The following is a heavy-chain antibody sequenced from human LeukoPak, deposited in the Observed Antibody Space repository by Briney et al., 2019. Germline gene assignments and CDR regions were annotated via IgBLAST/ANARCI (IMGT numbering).Heavy chain of an antibody. J-gene: IGHJ6*02. CDR1: GGSISSYY. D-gene: IGHD3-10*01. Sequence: PSETLSLTCTVSGGSISSYYWSWIRQPPGKGLEWIGYIYYSGSTYYNPSLKSRVTISVDTSKNQFSLKLSSVTAADTAVYYCARDRVIRPYYYYGMDVWGQGTTVTVSS. CDR2: IYYSGST. CDR3: ARDRVIRPYYYYGMDV. V-gene: IGHV4-59*12.